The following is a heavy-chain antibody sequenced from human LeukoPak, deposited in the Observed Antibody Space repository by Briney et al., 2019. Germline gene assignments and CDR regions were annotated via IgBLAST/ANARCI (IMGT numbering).Heavy chain of an antibody. J-gene: IGHJ3*02. Sequence: GGSLRLSCSASGFTFNNYAMHWVRQAPGKGLEYVSGISNSGGYTYHADSVKGRFIISRDNSKNTLYLQMSSLRAEDMAIYYCVKETGSGALHIWGQGTMVTVSS. D-gene: IGHD3-10*01. CDR1: GFTFNNYA. V-gene: IGHV3-64D*06. CDR3: VKETGSGALHI. CDR2: ISNSGGYT.